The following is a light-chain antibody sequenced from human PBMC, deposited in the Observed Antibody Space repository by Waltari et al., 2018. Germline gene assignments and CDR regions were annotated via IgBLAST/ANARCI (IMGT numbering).Light chain of an antibody. Sequence: QSVLTQPHSASGTHGQEVTIACSGTSSRVRRTFVFWYQQLPGAAPKLLIFRSDRRPSGVPDRISGSKSGTSASLVITGLRSEDEADYYCAAWDDSLSAYVFGTGTKVTVL. CDR3: AAWDDSLSAYV. J-gene: IGLJ1*01. V-gene: IGLV1-47*01. CDR2: RSD. CDR1: SSRVRRTF.